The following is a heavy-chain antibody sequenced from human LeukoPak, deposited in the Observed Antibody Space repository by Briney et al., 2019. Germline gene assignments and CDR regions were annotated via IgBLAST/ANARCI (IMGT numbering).Heavy chain of an antibody. CDR3: ARDGDFWSGYYPY. CDR1: GCSISSGSYY. D-gene: IGHD3-3*01. CDR2: IYTSGSN. V-gene: IGHV4-61*02. J-gene: IGHJ4*02. Sequence: SETLSLTCTVSGCSISSGSYYWSWIRQPAGKGLEWIGRIYTSGSNNYNPSLQSRVTISVDTSKKQFSLKLSSVTAADTAVYYCARDGDFWSGYYPYWGQGTLVTVSS.